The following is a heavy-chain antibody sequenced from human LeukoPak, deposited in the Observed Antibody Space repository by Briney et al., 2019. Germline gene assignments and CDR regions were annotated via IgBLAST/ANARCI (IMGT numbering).Heavy chain of an antibody. Sequence: SETLSLTCAVCGGSFRGYYWSWIREPPGKGVEGSGEIKHTGSTNYSPSSKSRVTISVDTSKNQFSLKLSSVTAADTAVYYCARGGVRYFGWLLSPCDPWGQGTLVTVSS. CDR2: IKHTGST. D-gene: IGHD3-9*01. J-gene: IGHJ5*02. V-gene: IGHV4-34*01. CDR3: ARGGVRYFGWLLSPCDP. CDR1: GGSFRGYY.